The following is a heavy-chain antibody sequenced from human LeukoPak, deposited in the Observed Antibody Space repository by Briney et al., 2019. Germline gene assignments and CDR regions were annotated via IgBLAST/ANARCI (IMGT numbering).Heavy chain of an antibody. CDR3: ARVDGYCSSTSCRNWFDP. Sequence: ASVKVSCKASGYTFTSYDINWVRQATGQGLEWMGWMNPNSGNTGYAQKFQGRVTMTRNTSISTAYMELSSLRSEDTVVYYCARVDGYCSSTSCRNWFDPWGQGTLVTVSS. V-gene: IGHV1-8*01. J-gene: IGHJ5*02. CDR1: GYTFTSYD. CDR2: MNPNSGNT. D-gene: IGHD2-2*01.